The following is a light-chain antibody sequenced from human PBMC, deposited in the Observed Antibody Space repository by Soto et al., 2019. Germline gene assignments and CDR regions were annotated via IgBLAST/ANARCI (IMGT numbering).Light chain of an antibody. CDR3: NSYLTNTVD. V-gene: IGLV2-14*03. Sequence: QSALTQPASVSGSLGQSITISCTGTSGDVGTYDYVSWYQQHPGKAPKLMIFDVSSRPSGISTRFSGSKSGNTASLTISGLQAEDEADYYCNSYLTNTVDFGVGTKLTVL. CDR2: DVS. J-gene: IGLJ2*01. CDR1: SGDVGTYDY.